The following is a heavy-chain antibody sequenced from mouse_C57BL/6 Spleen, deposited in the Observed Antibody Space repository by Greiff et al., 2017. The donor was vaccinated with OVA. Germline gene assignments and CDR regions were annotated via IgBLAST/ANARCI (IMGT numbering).Heavy chain of an antibody. CDR1: GYSITSGYY. CDR3: ARGDYGSSYYFDY. Sequence: ESGPGLVKPSQSLSLTCSVTGYSITSGYYWNWIRQFPGNKLEWMGYISYDGSNNYNPSLKNRISITRDTSKNQFFLKLNSVTTEDTATYNCARGDYGSSYYFDYWGQGTTLTVSS. J-gene: IGHJ2*01. V-gene: IGHV3-6*01. D-gene: IGHD1-1*01. CDR2: ISYDGSN.